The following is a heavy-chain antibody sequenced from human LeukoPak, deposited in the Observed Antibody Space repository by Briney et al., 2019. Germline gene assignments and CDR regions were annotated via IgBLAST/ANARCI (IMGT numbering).Heavy chain of an antibody. CDR1: GGPISSYY. CDR2: IYTSGST. D-gene: IGHD6-13*01. Sequence: SETLALTCTGAGGPISSYYCSCILHPAGKRLEWIGRIYTSGSTNYNPSLKSRVTMSVDTSKNQFSLKLSSLTAADTAVYYCARDHGQIAAAGYFDYWGQGTLVTVSS. V-gene: IGHV4-4*07. J-gene: IGHJ4*02. CDR3: ARDHGQIAAAGYFDY.